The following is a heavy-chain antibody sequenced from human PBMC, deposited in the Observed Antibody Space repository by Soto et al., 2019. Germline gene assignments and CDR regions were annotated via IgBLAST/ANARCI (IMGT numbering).Heavy chain of an antibody. J-gene: IGHJ4*02. CDR3: AREGPYGSGSYPPRYFDY. CDR1: GYTFTSYG. CDR2: ISAYNGNT. Sequence: GASVKVSCKASGYTFTSYGISWVRQAPGQGLEWMGWISAYNGNTNYAQKLQGRVTMTTDTSTSTAYMELRSLRSDDTAVYYCAREGPYGSGSYPPRYFDYWGQGTLVTVSS. V-gene: IGHV1-18*01. D-gene: IGHD3-10*01.